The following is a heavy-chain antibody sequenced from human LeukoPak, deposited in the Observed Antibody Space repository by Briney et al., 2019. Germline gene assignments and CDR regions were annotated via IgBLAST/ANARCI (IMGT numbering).Heavy chain of an antibody. D-gene: IGHD4-23*01. CDR1: GGSISSYY. CDR3: ARGWWGNSGGLDY. J-gene: IGHJ4*02. Sequence: PSETLSLTCTVSGGSISSYYWSWIRQPPGKGLEWIGYIYYSGSTNYNPSLKSRVTISVDTSKNQFSLKLSSVTAADTAVYYCARGWWGNSGGLDYWGQGTLVTVSS. CDR2: IYYSGST. V-gene: IGHV4-59*01.